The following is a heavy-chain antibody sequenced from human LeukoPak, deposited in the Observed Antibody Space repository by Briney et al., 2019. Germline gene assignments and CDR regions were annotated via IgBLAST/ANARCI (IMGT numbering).Heavy chain of an antibody. V-gene: IGHV3-30-3*01. CDR2: ISYDGSNK. CDR3: ARDPRGMVSPYYYYMDV. J-gene: IGHJ6*03. CDR1: GFTFSSYA. D-gene: IGHD2-8*01. Sequence: GRSLRLSCAASGFTFSSYAMHWVRQAPGKGLEWVAVISYDGSNKYYADSVKGRFTISRDNSENTLYLQMNSLRAEDTAMYYCARDPRGMVSPYYYYMDVWGKGTTVTVSS.